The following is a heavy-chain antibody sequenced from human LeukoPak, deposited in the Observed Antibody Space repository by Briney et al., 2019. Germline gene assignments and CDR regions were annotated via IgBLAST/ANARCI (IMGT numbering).Heavy chain of an antibody. V-gene: IGHV1-2*02. CDR2: INPNSGGT. CDR3: ARDWAGHHGATDPYYFDY. Sequence: ASVKVSCKASGYTFTGYYMHWVRQAPGQGLEWMGWINPNSGGTNYAQKFQGRVTMTRDTSISTAYMELSRLRSDDTAVYYCARDWAGHHGATDPYYFDYWGQGTLVTVSS. CDR1: GYTFTGYY. D-gene: IGHD1-26*01. J-gene: IGHJ4*02.